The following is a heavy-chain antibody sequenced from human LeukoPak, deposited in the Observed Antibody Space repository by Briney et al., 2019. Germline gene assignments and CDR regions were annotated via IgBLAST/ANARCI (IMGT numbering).Heavy chain of an antibody. J-gene: IGHJ6*03. CDR3: TTPGILRYFDWLPYMDV. V-gene: IGHV3-74*01. Sequence: GGSLRLSCAASGFTFSSYWMHWVRQAPGKGLVWVSRINSDGSSTSYADSVKGRFTISRDNAKNTLYLQMNSLRAEDTAVYYCTTPGILRYFDWLPYMDVWGKGTTVTVSS. CDR1: GFTFSSYW. CDR2: INSDGSST. D-gene: IGHD3-9*01.